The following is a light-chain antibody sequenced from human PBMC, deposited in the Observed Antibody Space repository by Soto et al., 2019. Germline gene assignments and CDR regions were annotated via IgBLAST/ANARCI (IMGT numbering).Light chain of an antibody. CDR3: QQYNNWPRT. CDR2: GAS. J-gene: IGKJ1*01. V-gene: IGKV3-15*01. CDR1: QSVSSN. Sequence: EIVMTQSPATLSVSREEIATVSFRASQSVSSNLAWYQQKPGQAPRLLIYGASTRATGIPARFSGSGSGTEFTLTISSLQSEDFAVYYCQQYNNWPRTFGQGTKVDI.